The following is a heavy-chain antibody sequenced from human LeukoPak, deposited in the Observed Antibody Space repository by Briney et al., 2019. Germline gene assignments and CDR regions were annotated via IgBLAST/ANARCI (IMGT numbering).Heavy chain of an antibody. CDR1: RFTFSSYS. J-gene: IGHJ4*02. CDR2: ISYDGSNK. D-gene: IGHD3-10*01. V-gene: IGHV3-30-3*01. CDR3: AKDSFTMVRGVIIPML. Sequence: GGSLRLSCAASRFTFSSYSMHWVRQAPGKGLEWVAEISYDGSNKYYADSVKGRFTISRDNSKNTLYLQMNSLRAEDTAVYYCAKDSFTMVRGVIIPMLWGQGTLVTVSS.